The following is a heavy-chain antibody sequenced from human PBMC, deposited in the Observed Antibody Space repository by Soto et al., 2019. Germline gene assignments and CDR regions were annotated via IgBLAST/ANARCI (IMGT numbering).Heavy chain of an antibody. CDR1: GFTFSSYT. J-gene: IGHJ4*02. D-gene: IGHD3-16*01. Sequence: QVQLVESGGGVVQPGRSLRLSCAASGFTFSSYTMHWVRQAPGKGLEWVAGILFDGSKEYYADSVKDRFTVSRDNSKNTMSLHMSSLRYEDTAVYYCAQDRRFGNNYILGFDYWGQGTRVIVSS. CDR2: ILFDGSKE. CDR3: AQDRRFGNNYILGFDY. V-gene: IGHV3-30-3*01.